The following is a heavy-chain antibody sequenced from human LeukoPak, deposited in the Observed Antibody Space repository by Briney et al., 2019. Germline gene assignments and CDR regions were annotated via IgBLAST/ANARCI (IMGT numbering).Heavy chain of an antibody. CDR3: AKEASGYCSGGRCYSSPGLDY. CDR2: ISWNSGSI. D-gene: IGHD2-15*01. CDR1: GFTFDDYA. J-gene: IGHJ4*02. Sequence: PGGSLRLSCAASGFTFDDYAMHWVRQAPGKGLEWVSGISWNSGSIGYADSVKGRFTISRDNAKNSLYLQMNSLRAEDTALYYCAKEASGYCSGGRCYSSPGLDYWGQGTLVTVSS. V-gene: IGHV3-9*01.